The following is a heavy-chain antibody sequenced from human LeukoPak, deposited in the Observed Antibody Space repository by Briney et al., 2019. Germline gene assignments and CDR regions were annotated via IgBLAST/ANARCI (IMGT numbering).Heavy chain of an antibody. V-gene: IGHV4-59*10. CDR1: GGSFSSYY. CDR2: IYTSGST. CDR3: ARALRRSYPGAFDI. J-gene: IGHJ3*02. D-gene: IGHD3-10*01. Sequence: SETLSLTCAVYGGSFSSYYWSWIRQPAGKGLEWIGRIYTSGSTNYNPSLKSRVTMSVDTSKNQFSLKLSSVTAADTAVYYCARALRRSYPGAFDIWGQGTMVTVSS.